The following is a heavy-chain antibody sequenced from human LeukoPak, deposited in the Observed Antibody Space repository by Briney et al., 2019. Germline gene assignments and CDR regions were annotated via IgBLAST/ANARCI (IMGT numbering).Heavy chain of an antibody. J-gene: IGHJ5*02. CDR3: AREGSPWGYYDSSGYYYWFDP. CDR2: IYYSGST. V-gene: IGHV4-39*07. D-gene: IGHD3-22*01. Sequence: SETLSLTCTVSGGSISSSSYYWGWIRQPPGKGLEWIGSIYYSGSTYYNPSLKSRVTISVDTSKNQFSLKLSSVTAADTAVYYCAREGSPWGYYDSSGYYYWFDPWGQGTLVTVSS. CDR1: GGSISSSSYY.